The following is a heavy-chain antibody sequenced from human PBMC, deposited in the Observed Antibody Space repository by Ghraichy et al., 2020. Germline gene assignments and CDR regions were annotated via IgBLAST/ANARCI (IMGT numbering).Heavy chain of an antibody. CDR3: ARDPYTTTSGHFQH. D-gene: IGHD1-1*01. Sequence: GGSLRLSCAASGFTFSRYGMHWVRQAPGKGLQWVASIWYDGRREYYAESVKGRFTVSRDNSLNTLYLQMDNLRPDDSAIYYCARDPYTTTSGHFQHWGQGSLVTVSS. V-gene: IGHV3-33*08. CDR2: IWYDGRRE. CDR1: GFTFSRYG. J-gene: IGHJ1*01.